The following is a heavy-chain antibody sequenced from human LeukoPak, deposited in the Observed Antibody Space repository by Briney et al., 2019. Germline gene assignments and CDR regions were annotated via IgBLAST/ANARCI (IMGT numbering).Heavy chain of an antibody. D-gene: IGHD2-21*02. CDR2: LYSRDNT. CDR3: QVTDADSFDY. CDR1: GFTVSNNY. Sequence: GGSLRLSCAASGFTVSNNYVNWVRQAPGKGLEWVTLLYSRDNTYYADSVKGRFTISRDNSKNTLLLQMNSLRPEDTAVYYCQVTDADSFDYWGQGILVTVAS. V-gene: IGHV3-53*01. J-gene: IGHJ4*02.